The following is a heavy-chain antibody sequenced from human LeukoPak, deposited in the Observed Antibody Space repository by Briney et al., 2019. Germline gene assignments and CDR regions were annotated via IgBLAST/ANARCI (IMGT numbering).Heavy chain of an antibody. J-gene: IGHJ4*02. V-gene: IGHV3-43*02. D-gene: IGHD2-15*01. CDR1: GFAFDDYA. CDR3: ARDAGHCSGGHCYSPRHFDF. CDR2: ISADGTMI. Sequence: GGSLRLSCAASGFAFDDYAMHRVRQAPGQGLGWVSVISADGTMIYYGESMKGRFTISRDNSKNSLSLRMTSLRTEDTAFYYCARDAGHCSGGHCYSPRHFDFWGQGTLVTVSS.